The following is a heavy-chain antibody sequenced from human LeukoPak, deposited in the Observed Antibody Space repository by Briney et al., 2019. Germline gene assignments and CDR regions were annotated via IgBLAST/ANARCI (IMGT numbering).Heavy chain of an antibody. V-gene: IGHV5-51*01. D-gene: IGHD3-16*02. CDR3: ARTRVRLGDSSFFAFEN. CDR1: GYSFTSYW. J-gene: IGHJ3*02. Sequence: GESLKISCQGSGYSFTSYWLARVRQMPGQSLERVVIIYPVDSENRYRPSFQGQVTISADKSVSTAYLQWSSLKASDTATYYCARTRVRLGDSSFFAFENWGQGTMVTVSS. CDR2: IYPVDSEN.